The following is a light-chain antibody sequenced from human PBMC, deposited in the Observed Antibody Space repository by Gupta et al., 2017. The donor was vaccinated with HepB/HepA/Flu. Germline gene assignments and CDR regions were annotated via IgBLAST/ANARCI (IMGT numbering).Light chain of an antibody. CDR3: QQENNWPST. CDR1: QSISSN. J-gene: IGKJ2*01. CDR2: GAS. Sequence: EIVMTQSPATLSVSPGERATLSCRASQSISSNLAWYQPNPGQAPSLLIYGASTRATGIPATCSGSGSGTEFTLTISSLESEDFAVYAGQQENNWPSTFGQGTKVEIK. V-gene: IGKV3-15*01.